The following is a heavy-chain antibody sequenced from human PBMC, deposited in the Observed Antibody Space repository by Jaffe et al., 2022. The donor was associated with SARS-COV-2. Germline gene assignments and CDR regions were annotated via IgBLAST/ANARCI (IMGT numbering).Heavy chain of an antibody. J-gene: IGHJ4*02. Sequence: QVQLQESGPGLVKPSETLSLTCTVSGGSISSYYWSWIRQPPGKGLEWIGYIYYSGSTNYNPSLKSRVTISVDTSKNQFSLKLSSVTAADTAVYYCASGRGSSSWYYFDYWGQGTLVTVSS. CDR3: ASGRGSSSWYYFDY. CDR1: GGSISSYY. V-gene: IGHV4-59*08. CDR2: IYYSGST. D-gene: IGHD6-13*01.